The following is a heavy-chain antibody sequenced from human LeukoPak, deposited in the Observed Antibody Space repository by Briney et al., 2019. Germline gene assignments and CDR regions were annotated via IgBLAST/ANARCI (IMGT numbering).Heavy chain of an antibody. CDR2: VRYDGTNK. CDR1: GFTFSTFG. D-gene: IGHD1-1*01. V-gene: IGHV3-30*02. Sequence: GGSLRLSCAASGFAASGFTFSTFGMHWVRQAPGEGPEWVAFVRYDGTNKYYADSVKGRFTISRDDSKNTLYLQMNSLRAEDTAVYYCARGTTGRYNWFDPWGQGTLVTVSS. CDR3: ARGTTGRYNWFDP. J-gene: IGHJ5*02.